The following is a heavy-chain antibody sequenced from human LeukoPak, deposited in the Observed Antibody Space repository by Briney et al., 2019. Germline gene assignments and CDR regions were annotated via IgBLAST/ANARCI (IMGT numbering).Heavy chain of an antibody. CDR2: ISSSGSTI. V-gene: IGHV3-48*03. J-gene: IGHJ5*02. D-gene: IGHD3-9*01. CDR3: ARASTDEDRVLRYFDWFIPNSFDP. Sequence: PGGSLRLSCAVSGFTFSSYYMNWVRQAPGKGLEWVSYISSSGSTIYYADSVKGRFTISRDNAKNSLYLQMNSLRAEDTAVYYCARASTDEDRVLRYFDWFIPNSFDPWGQGTLVTVSS. CDR1: GFTFSSYY.